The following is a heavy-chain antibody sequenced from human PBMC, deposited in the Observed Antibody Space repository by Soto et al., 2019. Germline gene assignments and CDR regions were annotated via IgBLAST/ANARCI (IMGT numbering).Heavy chain of an antibody. CDR2: VNHSGST. V-gene: IGHV4-34*01. CDR1: GGSFSGYY. Sequence: SETLSLTCAVYGGSFSGYYWSWIRQPPGKGLEWIGEVNHSGSTNYNPSLKSRVTISVDTSKNQFSLKLSSVTAADTAVYYCGRGRYSYVHYWGQGTLVTSPQ. D-gene: IGHD5-18*01. CDR3: GRGRYSYVHY. J-gene: IGHJ4*02.